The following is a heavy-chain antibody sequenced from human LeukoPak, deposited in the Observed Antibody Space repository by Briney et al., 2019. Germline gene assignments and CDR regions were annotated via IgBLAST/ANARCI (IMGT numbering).Heavy chain of an antibody. J-gene: IGHJ4*02. CDR1: GFAFSFFA. D-gene: IGHD2-15*01. CDR3: ASGSGHDY. V-gene: IGHV3-21*06. Sequence: GGSLRLSCEASGFAFSFFAMSWLRQAPGKGLEWVSSISRSSTNKNYADLVKGRFTISRDNAENLLYLQMNGLRVEDTGVYYCASGSGHDYWGQGTLVTVSS. CDR2: ISRSSTNK.